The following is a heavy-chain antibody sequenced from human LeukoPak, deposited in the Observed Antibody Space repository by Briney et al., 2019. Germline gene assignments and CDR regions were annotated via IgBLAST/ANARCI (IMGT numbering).Heavy chain of an antibody. J-gene: IGHJ3*02. CDR1: GGSISSYY. V-gene: IGHV4-59*01. CDR2: IYYSGST. D-gene: IGHD5-24*01. Sequence: PSETLSLTCTVSGGSISSYYWSWIRQPPGKGLEWIGYIYYSGSTNYNPSLKSRVTISVDTSKNQFSLKLSSVTAADTAMYYCARSPRWLQFAFDIWGQGTMVTVSS. CDR3: ARSPRWLQFAFDI.